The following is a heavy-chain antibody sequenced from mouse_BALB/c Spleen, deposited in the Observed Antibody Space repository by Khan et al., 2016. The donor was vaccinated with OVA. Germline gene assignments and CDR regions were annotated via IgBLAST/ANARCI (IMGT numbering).Heavy chain of an antibody. D-gene: IGHD1-3*01. CDR1: GFTFTDYY. J-gene: IGHJ2*01. CDR3: ARNSRDNGFDY. Sequence: EVELVESGGGLVQPGGSLGLSCATSGFTFTDYYMSWVSQPPGKALEWLGFIRNKANGYSTEYSASVKGRFTISRDNSQSIIYLQMNTLRAEDSATYYCARNSRDNGFDYWGQGTTLTVSS. V-gene: IGHV7-3*02. CDR2: IRNKANGYST.